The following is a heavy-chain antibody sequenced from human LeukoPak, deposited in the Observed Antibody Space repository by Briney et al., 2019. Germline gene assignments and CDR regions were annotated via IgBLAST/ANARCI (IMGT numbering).Heavy chain of an antibody. V-gene: IGHV3-23*01. Sequence: AGSLCLTCAASGFTFSSYAWSWLRQAPGKGLEWFSDISGSGGSTYYADPVRGRFTISRANSKNTLYLQMNSLRAEDTAVYYCAKDRVKYSIGGRFDYWGQGTLVTVSS. J-gene: IGHJ4*02. CDR2: ISGSGGST. D-gene: IGHD6-19*01. CDR1: GFTFSSYA. CDR3: AKDRVKYSIGGRFDY.